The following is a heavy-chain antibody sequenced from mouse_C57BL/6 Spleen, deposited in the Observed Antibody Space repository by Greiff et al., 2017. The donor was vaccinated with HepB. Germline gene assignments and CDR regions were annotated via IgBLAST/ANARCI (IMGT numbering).Heavy chain of an antibody. CDR2: IDPEDGDT. J-gene: IGHJ4*01. CDR1: GFNIKDYY. Sequence: EVQLQESGAELVRPGASVKLSCTASGFNIKDYYMHWVKQRPEQGLEWIGRIDPEDGDTEYAPKFQGKATMTADTSSNTAYLQLSSLTSEDTAVYYCTMGYSNPLAMDYWGQGTSVTVSS. D-gene: IGHD2-5*01. CDR3: TMGYSNPLAMDY. V-gene: IGHV14-1*01.